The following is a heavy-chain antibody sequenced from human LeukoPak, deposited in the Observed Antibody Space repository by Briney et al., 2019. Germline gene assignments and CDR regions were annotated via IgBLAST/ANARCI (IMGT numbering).Heavy chain of an antibody. J-gene: IGHJ4*02. D-gene: IGHD2-21*01. CDR2: VRQEGNEK. CDR3: ARGCGSAQCPYYFDN. CDR1: GSSFSIYW. Sequence: SLTLSCAASGSSFSIYWTSCVRQAPEKGLEWVATVRQEGNEKHYVDPVKGRFNNSKDNVKNSLYVVMTGLTVEDTAVYYCARGCGSAQCPYYFDNWGRGALVTVSS. V-gene: IGHV3-7*01.